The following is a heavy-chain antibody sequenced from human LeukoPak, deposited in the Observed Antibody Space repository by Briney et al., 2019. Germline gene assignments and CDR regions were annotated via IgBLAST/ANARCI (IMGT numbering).Heavy chain of an antibody. D-gene: IGHD6-19*01. Sequence: ASVKVSCKASGYTFTSYDINWVRQATGQGIEWMGWMNPNSANTGYAHKFQGRLTMTSNPSISTAYMQLSSLRSEDTAVYYCAILLGYSSGWYKGNWFDPWGQGTLVTVSS. CDR2: MNPNSANT. CDR3: AILLGYSSGWYKGNWFDP. J-gene: IGHJ5*02. CDR1: GYTFTSYD. V-gene: IGHV1-8*01.